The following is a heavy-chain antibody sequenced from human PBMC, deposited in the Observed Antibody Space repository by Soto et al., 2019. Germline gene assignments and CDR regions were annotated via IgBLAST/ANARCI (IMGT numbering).Heavy chain of an antibody. Sequence: HPGGSLRLSCAASGFTFSSYAMSWVRQASGKGLEWVSAITASDGRTYYIDSVKGRFAISRDNSRNTLYLQMNSLRDEDTAVYYCAKQDYDILSGYYSSYYFDSWGHGTLVTVS. CDR1: GFTFSSYA. J-gene: IGHJ4*01. D-gene: IGHD3-9*01. CDR2: ITASDGRT. V-gene: IGHV3-23*01. CDR3: AKQDYDILSGYYSSYYFDS.